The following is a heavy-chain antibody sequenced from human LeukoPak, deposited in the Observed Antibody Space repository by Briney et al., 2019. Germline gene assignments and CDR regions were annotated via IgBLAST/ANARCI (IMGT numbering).Heavy chain of an antibody. CDR2: INHSGST. CDR3: ARGRGNLGYCSGGSCYKFDY. J-gene: IGHJ4*02. Sequence: PSETLSLTCAVYGGSFSGYYWSWIRKPPGKGLEWIGEINHSGSTNYNPSLNSRVTISVDTSKNQFSLRLSSVTAADTAVYYCARGRGNLGYCSGGSCYKFDYWGQGTLVTVSS. CDR1: GGSFSGYY. D-gene: IGHD2-15*01. V-gene: IGHV4-34*01.